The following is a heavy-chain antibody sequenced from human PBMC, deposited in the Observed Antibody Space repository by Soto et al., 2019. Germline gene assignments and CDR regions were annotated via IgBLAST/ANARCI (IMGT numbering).Heavy chain of an antibody. CDR3: TTAIAVAGTGRRIDY. V-gene: IGHV3-15*01. D-gene: IGHD6-19*01. CDR1: GFTFSNAW. J-gene: IGHJ4*02. CDR2: IKSKTDGGTT. Sequence: NPGGSLRLSCAASGFTFSNAWMSWVRQAPGKGLEWVGRIKSKTDGGTTDYAAPVKGRFTISRDDSKNTLYLQMNSLKTEDTAVYYCTTAIAVAGTGRRIDYWGQGTLVTVSS.